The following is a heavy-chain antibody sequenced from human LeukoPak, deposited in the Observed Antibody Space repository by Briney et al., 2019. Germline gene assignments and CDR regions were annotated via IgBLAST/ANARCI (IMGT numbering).Heavy chain of an antibody. CDR3: AKAHPPNYYDSSGYQYYFDY. J-gene: IGHJ4*02. CDR1: GFTFSNYG. D-gene: IGHD3-22*01. CDR2: ITGRGETK. Sequence: PGGSLRLSCAASGFTFSNYGMNWVRLAPGKGLEWVSGITGRGETKYYADSVKGRFTISRDNSKNTLYLQMNSLRAEDTAVYYCAKAHPPNYYDSSGYQYYFDYWGQGTLVTVSS. V-gene: IGHV3-23*01.